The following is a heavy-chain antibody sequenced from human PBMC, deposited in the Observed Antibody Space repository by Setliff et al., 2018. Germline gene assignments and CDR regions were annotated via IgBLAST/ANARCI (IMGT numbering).Heavy chain of an antibody. D-gene: IGHD2-21*01. V-gene: IGHV1-3*03. Sequence: ASVKVSRKASGYSFTLYAMHWMRQAPGQRLEWMGWMNIDNGKTEYSQGFQDRVTFTRDTFAETAYMELRSLTSYDMAVYYCARGYCDGIGCPAPLYYFDSWGQGTLVTVSS. CDR2: MNIDNGKT. CDR1: GYSFTLYA. J-gene: IGHJ4*02. CDR3: ARGYCDGIGCPAPLYYFDS.